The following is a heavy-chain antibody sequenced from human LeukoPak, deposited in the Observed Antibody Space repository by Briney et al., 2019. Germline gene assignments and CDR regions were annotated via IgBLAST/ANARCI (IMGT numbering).Heavy chain of an antibody. CDR1: GYTFTSYD. J-gene: IGHJ4*02. Sequence: ASVKVSCKASGYTFTSYDINWVRQATGQGLEWMGWMNPNSGNTGYAQKFQGRVTMTRNTSISTAYMELSSLRSEATAVYYCARGLSTSGYYYIYWGQGTLVTVSS. V-gene: IGHV1-8*01. CDR3: ARGLSTSGYYYIY. D-gene: IGHD3-22*01. CDR2: MNPNSGNT.